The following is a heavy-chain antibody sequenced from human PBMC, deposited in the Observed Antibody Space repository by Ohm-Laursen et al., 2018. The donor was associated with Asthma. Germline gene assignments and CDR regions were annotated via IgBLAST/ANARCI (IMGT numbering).Heavy chain of an antibody. CDR1: GFTFSSYK. D-gene: IGHD5-12*01. CDR3: ARDRRIVATILDY. CDR2: IWHDGSEK. V-gene: IGHV3-33*08. J-gene: IGHJ4*02. Sequence: SLRLSCTASGFTFSSYKMHWVRQAPGKGLEWVAIIWHDGSEKVYADSVKGRFTISRDNSKNTLYLQMNSLRAEDTAVYYCARDRRIVATILDYWGQGTLVTVSS.